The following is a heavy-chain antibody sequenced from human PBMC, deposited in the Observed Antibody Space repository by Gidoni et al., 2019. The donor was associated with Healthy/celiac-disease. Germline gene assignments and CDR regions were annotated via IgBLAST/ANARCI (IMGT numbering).Heavy chain of an antibody. V-gene: IGHV3-30*18. CDR3: AKVYSVLRFLESDYFDY. D-gene: IGHD3-3*01. CDR1: GFTFSSYG. Sequence: QVQLVESGGGVVQPGRSLRLSCAASGFTFSSYGMHWVRQAPGKGLEWVAVISYDGSNKYYADSVKGRFTISRDNSKNTLYLQMNSLRAEDTAVYYCAKVYSVLRFLESDYFDYWGQGTLVTVSS. CDR2: ISYDGSNK. J-gene: IGHJ4*02.